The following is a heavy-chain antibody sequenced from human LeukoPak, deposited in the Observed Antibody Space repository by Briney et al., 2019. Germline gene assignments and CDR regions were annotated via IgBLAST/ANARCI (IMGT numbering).Heavy chain of an antibody. CDR2: IYYSGST. CDR1: GGSISSYY. V-gene: IGHV4-59*01. CDR3: ARARHYYDSSGYYPYFDY. D-gene: IGHD3-22*01. Sequence: SETLSLTCTVSGGSISSYYWSWIRQPPGKGLEWIGYIYYSGSTNYNPSLKSRVTISVDTSKNQFSLKLSSVTAADTAVYYCARARHYYDSSGYYPYFDYWGQGTLVTVSS. J-gene: IGHJ4*02.